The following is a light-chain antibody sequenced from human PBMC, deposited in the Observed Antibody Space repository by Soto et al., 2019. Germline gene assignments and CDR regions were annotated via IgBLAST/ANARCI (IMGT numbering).Light chain of an antibody. CDR3: TSYAGSNNFFYV. CDR1: SSDVGGYNY. J-gene: IGLJ1*01. CDR2: EVS. V-gene: IGLV2-8*01. Sequence: QSVLTQPPSASGSPGQSVTISCTGTSSDVGGYNYVSWYQQHPGKAPKLMIYEVSKGPSGVPDRFSGSKSGNTASLTVSGLQAEDEADYYCTSYAGSNNFFYVFGTGTKVTVL.